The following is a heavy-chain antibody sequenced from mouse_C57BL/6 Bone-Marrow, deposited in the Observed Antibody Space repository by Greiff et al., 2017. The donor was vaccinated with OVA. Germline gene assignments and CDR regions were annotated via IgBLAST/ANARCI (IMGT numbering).Heavy chain of an antibody. CDR1: GYTFTDHT. J-gene: IGHJ4*01. D-gene: IGHD2-2*01. CDR2: IYPRDGST. Sequence: QVQLLQSDAELVKPGASVKISCKVSGYTFTDHTIYWMQQTPEQGLEWIGYIYPRDGSTKYPEKFKGKATFTADKSSSTTYMQLNSLTSEDSAVYLCEKIYYGYGGDYWGQGTSVTVSS. CDR3: EKIYYGYGGDY. V-gene: IGHV1-78*01.